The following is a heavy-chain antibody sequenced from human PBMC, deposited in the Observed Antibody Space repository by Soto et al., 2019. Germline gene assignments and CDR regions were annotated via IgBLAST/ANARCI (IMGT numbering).Heavy chain of an antibody. V-gene: IGHV5-51*01. CDR1: GYSFTSYW. D-gene: IGHD1-7*01. CDR3: ARHRGGTTPGGY. Sequence: GGSLKISGNGSGYSFTSYWIGSVLQMPGKGLEWLGIIYPGDSDTRYSPSFQGQVTISADKSISTAYLQWSSLKASDTAMYYCARHRGGTTPGGYWGQGTLVTVS. CDR2: IYPGDSDT. J-gene: IGHJ4*02.